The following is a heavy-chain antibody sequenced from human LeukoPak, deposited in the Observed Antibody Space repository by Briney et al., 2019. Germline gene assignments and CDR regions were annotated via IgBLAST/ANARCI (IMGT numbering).Heavy chain of an antibody. D-gene: IGHD3-9*01. CDR2: IYTSGST. V-gene: IGHV4-4*07. CDR1: GGSISSYY. Sequence: PSETLSLTCTVSGGSISSYYWSWIRQPAGKGLEWIGRIYTSGSTNYNPSLKSRVTMSVDTSKNQFSLKLSSVTAADPAVYYCSGDAPSDYDILPGYVEFDYCGQGTLVTVSS. CDR3: SGDAPSDYDILPGYVEFDY. J-gene: IGHJ4*02.